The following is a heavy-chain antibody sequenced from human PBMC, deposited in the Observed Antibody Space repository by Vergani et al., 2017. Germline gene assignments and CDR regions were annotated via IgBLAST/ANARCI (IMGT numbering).Heavy chain of an antibody. V-gene: IGHV3-74*01. J-gene: IGHJ4*02. D-gene: IGHD3-3*01. CDR2: INSAGSST. CDR1: GFTFSSYW. Sequence: EVQLVESGGGLVQPGGSLRLSCAASGFTFSSYWMHWVRQAPGKGLVWVSRINSAGSSTSYADSVKGRFTISRDNAKNTLYLQMNSLRAEDTAVYYCARCKYYDFWSGYYDYWGQGTMVTVSS. CDR3: ARCKYYDFWSGYYDY.